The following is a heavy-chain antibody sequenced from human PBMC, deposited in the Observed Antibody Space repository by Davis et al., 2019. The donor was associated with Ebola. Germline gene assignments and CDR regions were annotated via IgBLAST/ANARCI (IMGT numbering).Heavy chain of an antibody. J-gene: IGHJ4*02. V-gene: IGHV6-1*01. D-gene: IGHD6-13*01. Sequence: PSETLSLTCAISGDSVSSKSVTWNWIRQSPARGLEWLGRTYYRSKWFYDYAGSVKSRITINPDTSKNQFSLQLSSVTPEDTAVYYCARQIAPLDYWGQGTLVTVSS. CDR1: GDSVSSKSVT. CDR3: ARQIAPLDY. CDR2: TYYRSKWFY.